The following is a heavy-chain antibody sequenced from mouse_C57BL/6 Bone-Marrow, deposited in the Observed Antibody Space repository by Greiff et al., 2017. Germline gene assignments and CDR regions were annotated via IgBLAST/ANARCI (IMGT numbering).Heavy chain of an antibody. Sequence: SGPVLVKPGASVKMSCKASGYTFTDYYMNWVKQSHGKSLEWIGVINPYNGGTSYNQKFKGKATLTVDKSSSTAYMELNSLTSEDSAVYYCARAITTVLDYWGQGTTLTVSS. CDR3: ARAITTVLDY. CDR1: GYTFTDYY. V-gene: IGHV1-19*01. D-gene: IGHD1-1*01. CDR2: INPYNGGT. J-gene: IGHJ2*01.